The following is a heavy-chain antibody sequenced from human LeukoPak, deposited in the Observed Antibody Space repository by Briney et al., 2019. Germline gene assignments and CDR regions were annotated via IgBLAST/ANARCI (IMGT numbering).Heavy chain of an antibody. CDR2: IYSGGRT. Sequence: GGSLRPVWAAAGFTVSSNYMGWVRLQARDWLGWVSVIYSGGRTYYADSVKGRSTITRDNYKNTLYLQMNSLRAEDTAVYYCARVRYDGGYYFDYWGQGTLVTVSS. J-gene: IGHJ4*02. CDR3: ARVRYDGGYYFDY. D-gene: IGHD4-23*01. V-gene: IGHV3-66*01. CDR1: GFTVSSNY.